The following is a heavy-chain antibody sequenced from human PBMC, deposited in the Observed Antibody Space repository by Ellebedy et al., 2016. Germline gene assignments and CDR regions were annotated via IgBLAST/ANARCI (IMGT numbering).Heavy chain of an antibody. Sequence: GESLKISXAASGFTFSSYGMHWVRQAPGKGLEWVAVISYDGSNKYYADSVKGRFTISRDNSKNTLYLQMNSLRAEDTAVYHCAKDRESAGVDGLDYWGQGTLVTVSS. J-gene: IGHJ4*02. CDR1: GFTFSSYG. CDR2: ISYDGSNK. CDR3: AKDRESAGVDGLDY. V-gene: IGHV3-30*18. D-gene: IGHD6-13*01.